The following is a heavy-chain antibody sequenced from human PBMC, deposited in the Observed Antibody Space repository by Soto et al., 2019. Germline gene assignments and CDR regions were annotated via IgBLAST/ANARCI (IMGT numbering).Heavy chain of an antibody. J-gene: IGHJ6*02. V-gene: IGHV3-23*01. CDR3: AIVPVVIRPYDYYFMDV. D-gene: IGHD2-21*01. Sequence: EVKLLESGGGLVQPGGSLRLSCAASGFTFSSYAMSWVRQAPGKGLEWVSAISGSGGSTYYADSVKGLFTISRANSKNTLYLQMNCLRAEDTAVYYCAIVPVVIRPYDYYFMDVWGQGTTVTVSS. CDR1: GFTFSSYA. CDR2: ISGSGGST.